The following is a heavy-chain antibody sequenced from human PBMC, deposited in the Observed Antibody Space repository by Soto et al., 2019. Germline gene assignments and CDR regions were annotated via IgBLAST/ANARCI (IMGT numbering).Heavy chain of an antibody. CDR1: GFTFSSYG. Sequence: GGSLRLSCAASGFTFSSYGMHWVRQAPGKGLEWVAVIWYDGSNKYYADSVKGRFTISRDNSKNTLYLQMNSLRAEDTAVYYCAREGPRWAANHFDYWGQGTLVTVSS. CDR3: AREGPRWAANHFDY. V-gene: IGHV3-33*01. D-gene: IGHD6-25*01. J-gene: IGHJ4*02. CDR2: IWYDGSNK.